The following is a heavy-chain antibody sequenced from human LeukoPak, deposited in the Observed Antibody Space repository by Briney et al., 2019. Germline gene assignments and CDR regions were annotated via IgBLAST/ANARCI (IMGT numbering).Heavy chain of an antibody. V-gene: IGHV1-2*02. Sequence: GGSLKLSCAASGYTFTSYYMHWVRQAPGQGLEWMGWINPNSSGTNYAQKFQGRVTITRDTSISTAYMELSRMRSDDTAVYYCARADGFGEFYPIDYWGQGTLVTVSS. J-gene: IGHJ4*02. CDR3: ARADGFGEFYPIDY. CDR1: GYTFTSYY. D-gene: IGHD3-10*01. CDR2: INPNSSGT.